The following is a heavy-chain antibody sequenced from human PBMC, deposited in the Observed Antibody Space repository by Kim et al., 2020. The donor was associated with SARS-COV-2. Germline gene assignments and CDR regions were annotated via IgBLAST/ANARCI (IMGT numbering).Heavy chain of an antibody. Sequence: ASVKVSCKASGYTFTGYYMHWVRQAPGQGLEWMGRINPNSGGTNYAQKFQGRVTMTRDTSISTAYMELSRLRSDDTAVYYCARGKYSYGWYFDYWGQGTLVTVSS. CDR3: ARGKYSYGWYFDY. J-gene: IGHJ4*02. CDR1: GYTFTGYY. D-gene: IGHD5-18*01. V-gene: IGHV1-2*06. CDR2: INPNSGGT.